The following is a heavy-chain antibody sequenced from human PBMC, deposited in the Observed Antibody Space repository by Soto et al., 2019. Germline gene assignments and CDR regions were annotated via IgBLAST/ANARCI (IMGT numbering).Heavy chain of an antibody. CDR1: GYTFTSYG. CDR3: ARDNWRAASGYDSYYCYGMDV. Sequence: ASVKVSCKASGYTFTSYGISWVRQAPGQGLEWMGWISAYNGNTNYAQKLQGRVTMTTDTSTSTAYMELRSLRSDDTAVYYCARDNWRAASGYDSYYCYGMDVWGQGTTVTVSS. V-gene: IGHV1-18*01. D-gene: IGHD5-12*01. J-gene: IGHJ6*02. CDR2: ISAYNGNT.